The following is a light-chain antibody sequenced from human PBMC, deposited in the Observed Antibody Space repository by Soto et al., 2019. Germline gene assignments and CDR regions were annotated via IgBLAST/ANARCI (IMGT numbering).Light chain of an antibody. J-gene: IGKJ4*01. Sequence: DIVLTQSPGTLSLSPGERATLSCRASQSVANYLDWYQQKPGQAPRLLIYESSNRATGIAARFSGSGSGTDFTLTISSLEPEDFAVYYCQQRSNWPHFGGGTKVDI. CDR1: QSVANY. CDR2: ESS. CDR3: QQRSNWPH. V-gene: IGKV3-11*01.